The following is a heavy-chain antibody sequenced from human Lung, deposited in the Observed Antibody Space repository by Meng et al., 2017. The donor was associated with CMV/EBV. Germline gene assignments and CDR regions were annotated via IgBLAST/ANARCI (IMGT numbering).Heavy chain of an antibody. CDR3: ANNWNSDY. CDR2: IINSGDKT. CDR1: GFTFSTYA. Sequence: GESLKISCAASGFTFSTYAMNWVRQGPGKGLEWVSTIINSGDKTYYADSVKGRFTISRDNSKNMVYLQMNSLRAGDTAVYYCANNWNSDYWGQGPLVTVSS. J-gene: IGHJ4*02. D-gene: IGHD1-1*01. V-gene: IGHV3-23*01.